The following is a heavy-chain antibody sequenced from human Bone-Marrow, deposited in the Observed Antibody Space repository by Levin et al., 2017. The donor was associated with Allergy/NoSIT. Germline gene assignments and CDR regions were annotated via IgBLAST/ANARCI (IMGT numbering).Heavy chain of an antibody. CDR3: ARQSGDYGYYYSYIDV. CDR1: GFSLTTSGMC. Sequence: SGPTLVKPTQTLTLTRTFSGFSLTTSGMCVSWIRQPPGKALEWLARIDWDGDEYYSTSLKTRLTISKATSKNQVVLTMTNMAPVDTGTYYCARQSGDYGYYYSYIDVWGKGTAVTVSS. D-gene: IGHD4-17*01. J-gene: IGHJ6*03. V-gene: IGHV2-70*11. CDR2: IDWDGDE.